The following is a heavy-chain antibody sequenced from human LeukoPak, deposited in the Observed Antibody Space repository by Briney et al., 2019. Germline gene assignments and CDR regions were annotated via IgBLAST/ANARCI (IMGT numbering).Heavy chain of an antibody. J-gene: IGHJ4*02. Sequence: GGSLRLSCAASGFTFSSYWMSWVRQAPGKGLEWVANIKQDGSEKYYVDSVKGRFTISRDNAKNSLYLQMNSLRAEDTAVYYCARDLGLIAVAGTSDYWGQGTLVTVSS. D-gene: IGHD6-19*01. CDR3: ARDLGLIAVAGTSDY. CDR1: GFTFSSYW. V-gene: IGHV3-7*01. CDR2: IKQDGSEK.